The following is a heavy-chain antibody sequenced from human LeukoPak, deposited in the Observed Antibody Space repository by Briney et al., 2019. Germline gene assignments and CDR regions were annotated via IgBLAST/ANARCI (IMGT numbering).Heavy chain of an antibody. CDR2: IYRSGST. V-gene: IGHV4-38-2*02. CDR3: ARRHSSGWFYY. CDR1: GYSISNGYC. J-gene: IGHJ4*02. D-gene: IGHD6-19*01. Sequence: SETLSLTCTVSGYSISNGYCWDWIRQPPGRGLEWIGNIYRSGSTSYNPSLKSRVTISVDTSKNQFSLKVNSVTAADTAVYYCARRHSSGWFYYWGQGTLVTVSS.